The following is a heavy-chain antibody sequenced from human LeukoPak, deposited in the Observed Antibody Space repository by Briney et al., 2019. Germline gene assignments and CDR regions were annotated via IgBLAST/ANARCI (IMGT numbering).Heavy chain of an antibody. V-gene: IGHV3-30-3*01. CDR3: ARDLGGGIVVVTAIPGHFDY. D-gene: IGHD2-21*02. Sequence: PGRSLRLSCAASGFTFSSYAMHWVRQAPGKGLEWVAVISYDGSNKYYADSVKGRFTISRDNSKNTLYLQMNSLRAEDTAVYYCARDLGGGIVVVTAIPGHFDYWGQGTLVTVSS. CDR1: GFTFSSYA. J-gene: IGHJ4*02. CDR2: ISYDGSNK.